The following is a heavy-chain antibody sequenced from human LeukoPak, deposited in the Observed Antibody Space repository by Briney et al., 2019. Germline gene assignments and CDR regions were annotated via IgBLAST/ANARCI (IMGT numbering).Heavy chain of an antibody. V-gene: IGHV3-30-3*01. CDR2: ISYDGSNK. J-gene: IGHJ4*02. D-gene: IGHD3-10*01. CDR1: GFTFSSYA. Sequence: PGRSLRLSCAASGFTFSSYAMHWVRQAPGKGLEWVAVISYDGSNKYYADSVKGRFTISRDNSRNTLYLQMNSLRAEDTAVYYCARVLEAYYYGSGSYYKYFDYWGQGTLVTVSS. CDR3: ARVLEAYYYGSGSYYKYFDY.